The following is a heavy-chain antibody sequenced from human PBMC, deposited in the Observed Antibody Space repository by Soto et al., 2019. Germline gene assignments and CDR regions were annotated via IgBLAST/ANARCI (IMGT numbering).Heavy chain of an antibody. J-gene: IGHJ5*02. CDR1: GDSINNSHW. CDR3: AREVNSSPARGPNWFDP. CDR2: TYHSGTT. Sequence: QVQLQESGPGLVQPSGTLSLTCAVSGDSINNSHWWSWVRQTPGKGLEWIGETYHSGTTNYNPSLRTRVTISIDKSKNQFSRKMNSLTAADTAVYYCAREVNSSPARGPNWFDPWGQGTLVTVSS. V-gene: IGHV4-4*02. D-gene: IGHD6-13*01.